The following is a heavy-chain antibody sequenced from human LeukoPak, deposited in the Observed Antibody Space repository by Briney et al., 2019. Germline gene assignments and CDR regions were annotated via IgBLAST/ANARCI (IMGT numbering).Heavy chain of an antibody. D-gene: IGHD2-15*01. J-gene: IGHJ2*01. CDR2: ISGSGHNT. V-gene: IGHV3-23*01. CDR1: GFTFSSYA. Sequence: GGSLRLSCAASGFTFSSYAMSWVRQAPGKGLEWVSAISGSGHNTYYADSVEGRSTISRDNFKNTLYLQMNGLRAEDTAVYYCAKYEHQGGHGKREYCSGGSCHYYFDLWGRGTLVTVSS. CDR3: AKYEHQGGHGKREYCSGGSCHYYFDL.